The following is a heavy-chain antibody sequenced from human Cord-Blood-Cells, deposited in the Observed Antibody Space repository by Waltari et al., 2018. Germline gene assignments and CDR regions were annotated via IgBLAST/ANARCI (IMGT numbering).Heavy chain of an antibody. J-gene: IGHJ5*02. CDR2: IIPIFGTA. CDR3: AETSYSSSWYWFDP. D-gene: IGHD6-13*01. Sequence: QVQLVQSGAEVKKPGSSVKVSCKASGGTFSSYAISWVRQAPGQGLEWMGVIIPIFGTANYAQKFQXRVXITAXXXXXTAYMELGSLRSEDTAVYYCAETSYSSSWYWFDPWGQGTLVTVSS. CDR1: GGTFSSYA. V-gene: IGHV1-69*01.